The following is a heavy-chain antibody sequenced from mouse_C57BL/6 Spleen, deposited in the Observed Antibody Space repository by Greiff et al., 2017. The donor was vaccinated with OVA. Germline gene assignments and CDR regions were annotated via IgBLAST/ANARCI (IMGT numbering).Heavy chain of an antibody. CDR1: GYAFTNYL. V-gene: IGHV1-54*01. Sequence: QVQLKESGAELVRPGTSVKVSCKASGYAFTNYLIEWVKQRPGQGLEWIGVINPGSGGTNYNEKFKGKATLTADKSSSTAYMQLSSLTSEDSAVYFCARDWEGYFDVWGTGTTVTVSS. D-gene: IGHD4-1*01. CDR2: INPGSGGT. J-gene: IGHJ1*03. CDR3: ARDWEGYFDV.